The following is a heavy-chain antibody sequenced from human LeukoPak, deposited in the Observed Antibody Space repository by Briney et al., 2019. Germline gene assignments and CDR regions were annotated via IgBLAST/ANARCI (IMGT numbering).Heavy chain of an antibody. V-gene: IGHV4-39*01. D-gene: IGHD6-6*01. CDR3: ARSLGASSSSG. CDR2: IYYSGST. Sequence: PSETLSLTCTVSGGSISSSSYYWGWIRQPPGKGLEWIGSIYYSGSTYYNPSLKSRVTISVDTSKNQFSLKLSSVTAADTAVYYCARSLGASSSSGWGRGTLVSVSS. J-gene: IGHJ4*02. CDR1: GGSISSSSYY.